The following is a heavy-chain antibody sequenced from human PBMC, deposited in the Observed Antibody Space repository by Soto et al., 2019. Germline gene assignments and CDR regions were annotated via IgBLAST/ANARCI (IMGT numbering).Heavy chain of an antibody. Sequence: GGSLRLSCAASGFTFSDYYMSWIRQAPGKGLEWVSYISSSSSYTNYADSVKGRFTISRDNAKNSLYLQMNSLRAEDTAVYYCARDGNYSRGYLGYYYYYGMDVWGQGTTVTVSS. D-gene: IGHD2-15*01. V-gene: IGHV3-11*06. CDR2: ISSSSSYT. J-gene: IGHJ6*02. CDR3: ARDGNYSRGYLGYYYYYGMDV. CDR1: GFTFSDYY.